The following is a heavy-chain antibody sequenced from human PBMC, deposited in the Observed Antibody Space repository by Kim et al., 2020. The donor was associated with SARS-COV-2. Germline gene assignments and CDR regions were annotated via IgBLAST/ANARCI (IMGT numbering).Heavy chain of an antibody. D-gene: IGHD3-9*01. J-gene: IGHJ4*02. V-gene: IGHV4-59*09. CDR3: ARGVEYDILTGYSHFDY. Sequence: KSRVTISVDTSKNQFSLKLSSVTAADTAVYYCARGVEYDILTGYSHFDYWGQGTLVTVSS.